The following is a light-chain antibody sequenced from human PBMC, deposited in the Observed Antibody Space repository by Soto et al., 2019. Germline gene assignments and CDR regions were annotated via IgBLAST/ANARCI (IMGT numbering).Light chain of an antibody. CDR3: QQRSNWPT. CDR1: QSVSSY. Sequence: IVLTHAPATLSLSPGERATLSCRASQSVSSYLAWYQQKPGQAPRLLIYDASNRATGIPARFSGSGSGTDFTLTISSLEPEDFAVYYCQQRSNWPTFGGGTKVDIK. J-gene: IGKJ4*01. V-gene: IGKV3-11*01. CDR2: DAS.